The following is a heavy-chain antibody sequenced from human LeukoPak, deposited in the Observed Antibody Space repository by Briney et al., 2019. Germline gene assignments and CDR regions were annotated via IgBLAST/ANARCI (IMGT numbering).Heavy chain of an antibody. CDR1: GFTFSSYA. D-gene: IGHD4-17*01. CDR2: ISGSGGST. Sequence: GGSLRLSCAASGFTFSSYAMSWVRHAPGKGLEWVSAISGSGGSTYYADSVKGRFTISRDNSKNTLYLQMNSLRAEDTAVYYCAKDLDTVTKGRGDYWGQGTLVTVSS. J-gene: IGHJ4*02. CDR3: AKDLDTVTKGRGDY. V-gene: IGHV3-23*01.